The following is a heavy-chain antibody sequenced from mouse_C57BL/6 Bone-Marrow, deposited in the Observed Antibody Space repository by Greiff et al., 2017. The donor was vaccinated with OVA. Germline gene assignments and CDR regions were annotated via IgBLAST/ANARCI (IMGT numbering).Heavy chain of an antibody. J-gene: IGHJ3*01. V-gene: IGHV5-4*01. CDR3: AREEGDYGGFAY. D-gene: IGHD2-4*01. CDR1: GFTFSSYA. Sequence: EVNVVESGGGLVKPGGSLKLSCAASGFTFSSYAMSWVRQTPEKRLEWVATISAGGSYTYYPDNVKGRFTISRDNAKNNLYLQMSHLKSEDTAMYYCAREEGDYGGFAYWGQGTLVTVSA. CDR2: ISAGGSYT.